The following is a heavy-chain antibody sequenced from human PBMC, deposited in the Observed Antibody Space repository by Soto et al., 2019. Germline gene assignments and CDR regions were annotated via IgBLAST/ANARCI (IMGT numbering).Heavy chain of an antibody. CDR1: GGSISSYY. J-gene: IGHJ3*02. CDR3: ARHGIAAGHGEDAFDI. V-gene: IGHV4-59*08. D-gene: IGHD6-13*01. CDR2: IYYSGST. Sequence: VQLQESGPGLVKPSETLSLTCTVSGGSISSYYWSWIRQPPGKGLEWIGYIYYSGSTNYNPSLKSRVTISVDTSKNQFSLKLSSVTAADTAVYYCARHGIAAGHGEDAFDIWGQGTMVTVSS.